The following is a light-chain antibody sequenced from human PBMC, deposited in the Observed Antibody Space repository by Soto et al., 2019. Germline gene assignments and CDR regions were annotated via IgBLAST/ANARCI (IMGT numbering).Light chain of an antibody. CDR3: QHYKNYPWT. J-gene: IGKJ1*01. CDR2: GAS. Sequence: AIRMTQSPSSLSASAGDRVAIACRASQDVGRYLAWYQQKPGQAPKLLIYGASTLQSGVPSRFSGGGSGTDFTLTISCLQSDDFAAYYCQHYKNYPWTFGRWTKVEIK. V-gene: IGKV1-8*01. CDR1: QDVGRY.